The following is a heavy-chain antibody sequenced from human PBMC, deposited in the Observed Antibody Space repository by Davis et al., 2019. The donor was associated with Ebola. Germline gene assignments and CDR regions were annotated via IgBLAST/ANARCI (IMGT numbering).Heavy chain of an antibody. Sequence: GESLKISCAASGFTFTSHSMNWVRPAPGKGLEWVGHIKSQALGATTGYAAPVRGRFSISRDDSQSTLYLQINNLKTEDTAIYYCTINSGPTWSASWGQGTVVTVSS. J-gene: IGHJ5*01. CDR2: IKSQALGATT. V-gene: IGHV3-15*07. CDR3: TINSGPTWSAS. CDR1: GFTFTSHS.